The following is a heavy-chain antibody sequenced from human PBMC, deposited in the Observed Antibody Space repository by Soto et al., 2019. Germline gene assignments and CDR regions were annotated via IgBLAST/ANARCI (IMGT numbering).Heavy chain of an antibody. J-gene: IGHJ4*02. D-gene: IGHD2-2*01. V-gene: IGHV4-4*07. Sequence: QVQLQESGPGLLKPSETLSLPCTVSGGSISSYYWSWIRQPAGKGLEWFGRISTRGSTNYNPSRKSRVTMSVDTSKNQFSLKLSSVTAADTAVYYWARACSSNSCYDVFDYWGQGTLVTVSS. CDR1: GGSISSYY. CDR3: ARACSSNSCYDVFDY. CDR2: ISTRGST.